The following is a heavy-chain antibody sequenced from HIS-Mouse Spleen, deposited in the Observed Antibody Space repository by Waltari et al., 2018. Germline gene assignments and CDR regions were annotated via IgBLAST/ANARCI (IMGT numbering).Heavy chain of an antibody. V-gene: IGHV3-21*01. CDR2: ISSSSSYI. CDR1: GFTFSSYS. D-gene: IGHD3-22*01. J-gene: IGHJ4*02. Sequence: EVQLVESGGGLVKPGGSLRLSCAASGFTFSSYSMNWVRPDPGKGLEWVSSISSSSSYIYYADSVKGRFTISRDNAKNSLYLQMNSLRAEDTAVYYCARANFYDSSGYSSYFDYWGQGTLVTVSS. CDR3: ARANFYDSSGYSSYFDY.